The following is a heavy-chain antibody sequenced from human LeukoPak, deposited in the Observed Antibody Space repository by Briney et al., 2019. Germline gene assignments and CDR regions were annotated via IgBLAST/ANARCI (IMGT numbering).Heavy chain of an antibody. CDR2: IIPIFGTA. CDR3: ARSILGYCSSTSCSNYYYGMDV. J-gene: IGHJ6*02. V-gene: IGHV1-69*13. Sequence: SVKVSCKASGYTFNNYAINWVRQAPGQGLEWMGGIIPIFGTANYAQKFQGRVTITADESTSTAYMELSSLRSEDTAVYYCARSILGYCSSTSCSNYYYGMDVWGQGTTVTVSS. D-gene: IGHD2-2*01. CDR1: GYTFNNYA.